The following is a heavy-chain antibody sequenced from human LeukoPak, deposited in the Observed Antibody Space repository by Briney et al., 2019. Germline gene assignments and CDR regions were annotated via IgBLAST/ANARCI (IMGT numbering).Heavy chain of an antibody. J-gene: IGHJ5*02. CDR1: GGSISSYY. D-gene: IGHD2-2*01. V-gene: IGHV4-59*01. Sequence: PSETLSLTCTVSGGSISSYYWSWIRQPPGKGLEWIGYIYYSGSTNYNPSLKSRVTISVDTSKNQFSLKLSSVTAADTAVYYCARVKRDCSSTSCYDLVYNWFDPWGQGTLVTVSS. CDR3: ARVKRDCSSTSCYDLVYNWFDP. CDR2: IYYSGST.